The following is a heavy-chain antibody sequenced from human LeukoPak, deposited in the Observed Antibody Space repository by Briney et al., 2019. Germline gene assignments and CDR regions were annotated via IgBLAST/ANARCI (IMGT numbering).Heavy chain of an antibody. CDR3: ARGDTAMADKTDQYYYYYMDV. V-gene: IGHV1-2*02. CDR2: INPNSGGT. D-gene: IGHD5-18*01. Sequence: ASVKVSCKASGYTFTGYYMHWVRQAPGQGLEWMGWINPNSGGTNYAQKFQGRVTMTRDTSISTAYMELSRLRSDDTAVYYCARGDTAMADKTDQYYYYYMDVWGKGTTVTISS. CDR1: GYTFTGYY. J-gene: IGHJ6*03.